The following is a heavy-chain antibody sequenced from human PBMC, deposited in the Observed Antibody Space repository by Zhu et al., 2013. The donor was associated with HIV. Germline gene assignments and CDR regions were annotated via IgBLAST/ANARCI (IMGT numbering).Heavy chain of an antibody. CDR1: GFTFTSSA. CDR2: IVVGSGNT. D-gene: IGHD3-22*01. Sequence: QLVQSGPEVKKPGTSVKVSCKASGFTFTSSAVQWVRQARGQRLEWIGWIVVGSGNTNYAQKFQERVTITRDMSTSTAYMELSSLRSEDTAVYYCAAGREYYDSSGYLDYWGQGTLVTVSS. J-gene: IGHJ4*02. CDR3: AAGREYYDSSGYLDY. V-gene: IGHV1-58*01.